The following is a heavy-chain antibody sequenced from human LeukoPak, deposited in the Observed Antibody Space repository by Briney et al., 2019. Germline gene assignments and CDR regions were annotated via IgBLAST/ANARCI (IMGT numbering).Heavy chain of an antibody. D-gene: IGHD3-10*01. V-gene: IGHV4-59*01. J-gene: IGHJ4*02. CDR1: GGSISGYY. Sequence: PSETLSLTCTVSGGSISGYYWSWIRQPPGKGLEWIGYISYSGSTNYNPSLKSRVTISVDTSKNQFSLKLSSLTAADTAVYYCARADSYYYGSGSYHAPQYYFDYWGQGTLVTVSS. CDR3: ARADSYYYGSGSYHAPQYYFDY. CDR2: ISYSGST.